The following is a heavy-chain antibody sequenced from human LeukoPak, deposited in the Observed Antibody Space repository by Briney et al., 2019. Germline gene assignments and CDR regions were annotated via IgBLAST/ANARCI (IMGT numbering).Heavy chain of an antibody. D-gene: IGHD3-22*01. CDR2: INPNSGGT. Sequence: GASVKVSCMASGYTFTGYYMHWVRQAPGQGLEWMGWINPNSGGTNYAQKFQGRVTMTRDTSISTAYMELSRLRSDDTAVYYCARDRSYYYDSSGLSPWGQGPLVTVSS. CDR3: ARDRSYYYDSSGLSP. J-gene: IGHJ4*02. V-gene: IGHV1-2*02. CDR1: GYTFTGYY.